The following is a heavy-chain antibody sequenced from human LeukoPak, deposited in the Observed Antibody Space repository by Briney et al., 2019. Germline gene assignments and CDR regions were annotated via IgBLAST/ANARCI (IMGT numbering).Heavy chain of an antibody. CDR3: ARGNWNGLDLEY. CDR2: TYYRSKWYN. D-gene: IGHD1-1*01. J-gene: IGHJ4*02. Sequence: SQTLSLTCAISGDSVSSNSAAWNWIRQSPSRGLEWLGGTYYRSKWYNDYAVSVRSRITINPDTSKNQFSLQLNSMTPEDTAVYYCARGNWNGLDLEYWGQGTLVTVSS. V-gene: IGHV6-1*01. CDR1: GDSVSSNSAA.